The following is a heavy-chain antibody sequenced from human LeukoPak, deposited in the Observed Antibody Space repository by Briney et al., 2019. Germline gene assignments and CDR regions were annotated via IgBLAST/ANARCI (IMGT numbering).Heavy chain of an antibody. Sequence: GGSLRLSCAASGFTFSDYYMSWVRQAPGKGLEWVSIIYSGGSTFYADSVKGRFTISRDNSKSTLYLQMNSLRAEDTAVYYCVGSGWYGYFDYWGQGTLVTVSS. CDR1: GFTFSDYY. CDR3: VGSGWYGYFDY. CDR2: IYSGGST. D-gene: IGHD6-19*01. J-gene: IGHJ4*02. V-gene: IGHV3-53*01.